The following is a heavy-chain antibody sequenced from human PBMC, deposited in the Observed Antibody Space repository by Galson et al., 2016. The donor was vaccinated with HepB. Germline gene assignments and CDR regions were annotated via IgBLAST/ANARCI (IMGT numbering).Heavy chain of an antibody. CDR2: SNGDGSST. V-gene: IGHV3-74*01. CDR1: EFTFSSYW. Sequence: SLRLSCAASEFTFSSYWMHWVRQAPGKGLVWVSRSNGDGSSTTYADSVKGRFTISRDNAKNTLYLQMNSLRAEDTAVYYCAGVGCSTTSCYRHSPYYFDYWGQGTLVTVSS. J-gene: IGHJ4*02. CDR3: AGVGCSTTSCYRHSPYYFDY. D-gene: IGHD2-2*01.